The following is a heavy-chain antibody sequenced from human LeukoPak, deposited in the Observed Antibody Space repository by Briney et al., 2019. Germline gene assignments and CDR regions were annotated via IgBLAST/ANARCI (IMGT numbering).Heavy chain of an antibody. V-gene: IGHV4-4*09. J-gene: IGHJ4*02. CDR1: GGSISSYY. CDR2: IYTSGST. Sequence: SETLSLTCTVSGGSISSYYWSWIRQPPGKGLEWIGYIYTSGSTNYNPSLKSRVTISVDTSKNQFSLKLSSVTAADAAVYYCARLWGGAMLDYWGQGTLVTVSS. D-gene: IGHD2-21*01. CDR3: ARLWGGAMLDY.